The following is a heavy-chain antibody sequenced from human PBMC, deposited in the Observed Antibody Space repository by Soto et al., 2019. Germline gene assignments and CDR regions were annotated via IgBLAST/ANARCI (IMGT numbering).Heavy chain of an antibody. CDR1: GGSISSGGYY. CDR3: AREKLGSGYYYYGMDV. D-gene: IGHD5-12*01. J-gene: IGHJ6*02. Sequence: QVQLQESGPGLVKPSQTLSLTCTVSGGSISSGGYYWSWIRQHPGKGLEWIGYIYYSGSTYYNPSLKSRVTISVDTSKNQFALQLSSVTAADTAVYSCAREKLGSGYYYYGMDVWCQGTTVTVSS. CDR2: IYYSGST. V-gene: IGHV4-31*03.